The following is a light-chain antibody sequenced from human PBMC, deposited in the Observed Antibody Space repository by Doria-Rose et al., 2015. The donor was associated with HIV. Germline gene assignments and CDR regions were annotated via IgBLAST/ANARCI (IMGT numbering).Light chain of an antibody. CDR3: HQYGTSWT. J-gene: IGKJ1*01. CDR2: DGS. V-gene: IGKV3-20*01. CDR1: QSFSSAY. Sequence: ESLLPQSPGTLSMSPGERATLSCRASQSFSSAYLAWYQQKPGQAPSLLIYDGSTRATGIPDRFSASGSGTDFTLTINRLEPEDFALYYCHQYGTSWTVGQGTKVEI.